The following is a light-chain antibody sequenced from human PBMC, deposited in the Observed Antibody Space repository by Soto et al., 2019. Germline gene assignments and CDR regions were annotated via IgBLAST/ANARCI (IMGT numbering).Light chain of an antibody. CDR2: LGS. V-gene: IGKV2-28*01. Sequence: DIVMTQSPLSLPVTSGEPASISCRSSQSLLHGNGYNYLEWYLQKPGQSPQLLIYLGSNRASGVPDRFSGGGSGTDFTLKISRVEAEDVGIYYCMQALQTPYTFGQGTKVEVK. J-gene: IGKJ2*01. CDR1: QSLLHGNGYNY. CDR3: MQALQTPYT.